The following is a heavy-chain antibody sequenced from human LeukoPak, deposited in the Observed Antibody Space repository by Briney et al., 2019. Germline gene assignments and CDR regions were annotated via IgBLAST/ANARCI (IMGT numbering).Heavy chain of an antibody. CDR2: INWDGGAT. CDR1: GITFDDHG. CDR3: ARDLSSSWYSLGY. J-gene: IGHJ4*02. D-gene: IGHD6-13*01. V-gene: IGHV3-20*04. Sequence: GGSLRLSCTDSGITFDDHGMSWVRQAPGKGLEWVSGINWDGGATAYADSVKGRFTISRDNAKNSLFLQMNSLRAEDTALYFCARDLSSSWYSLGYWGQGTLVTVS.